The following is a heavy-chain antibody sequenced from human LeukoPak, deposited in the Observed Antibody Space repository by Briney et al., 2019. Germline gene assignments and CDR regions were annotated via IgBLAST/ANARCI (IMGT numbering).Heavy chain of an antibody. CDR1: GFTFSSYA. V-gene: IGHV3-30-3*01. D-gene: IGHD6-19*01. CDR2: ISYDGSNK. J-gene: IGHJ6*02. CDR3: ARGFRQWLVLDYYYGMDV. Sequence: GGSLRLSCAASGFTFSSYAMHWVRQAPGKGLEWVAVISYDGSNKYYAGSVKGRFTISRDNSKNTLYLQMNSLRAEDTAVYYCARGFRQWLVLDYYYGMDVWGQGTTVTVSS.